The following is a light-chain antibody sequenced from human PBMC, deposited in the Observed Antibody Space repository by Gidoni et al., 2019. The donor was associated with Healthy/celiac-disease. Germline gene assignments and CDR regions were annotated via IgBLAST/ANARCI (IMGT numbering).Light chain of an antibody. CDR2: NDN. CDR3: ASWDDSLNGLYV. V-gene: IGLV1-44*01. CDR1: SSTIGSNA. J-gene: IGLJ1*01. Sequence: QSVLTQPPSASGTPGQRVTMSCSGSSSTIGSNAVNWYQQFPGTAPKLLIYNDNERPSGVPDRFSGSRSGTSASLAISGLLSEDEASYYCASWDDSLNGLYVFGTGTKVTV.